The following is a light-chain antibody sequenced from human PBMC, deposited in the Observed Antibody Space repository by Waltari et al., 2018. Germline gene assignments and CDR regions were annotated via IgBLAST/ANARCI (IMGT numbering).Light chain of an antibody. CDR1: TLGSKT. CDR2: YNN. CDR3: QLWDSDSDHVV. Sequence: SYVLTQSPSVSVAPGETARIPCGGNTLGSKTAHWYPQKTGQAPILVMFYNNDRPSGIPERFSGSNSGSTATLTISRVEAGDEADYYCQLWDSDSDHVVFGGGTKVTVL. V-gene: IGLV3-21*04. J-gene: IGLJ2*01.